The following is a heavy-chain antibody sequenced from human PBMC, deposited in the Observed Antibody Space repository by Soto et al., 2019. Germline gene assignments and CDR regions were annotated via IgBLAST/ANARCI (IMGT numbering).Heavy chain of an antibody. J-gene: IGHJ4*02. CDR3: ARPTVTIHSRYLDS. V-gene: IGHV3-30-3*01. D-gene: IGHD4-17*01. CDR2: LSYDGGNK. Sequence: GGSLRLSCAASGFTFSSYAMHWVRQAPGKGLEWVAVLSYDGGNKYYADSVTGRFTISRDNSRSTLYLHMDDLRPEDTAVYYCARPTVTIHSRYLDSWGQGTLVTVSS. CDR1: GFTFSSYA.